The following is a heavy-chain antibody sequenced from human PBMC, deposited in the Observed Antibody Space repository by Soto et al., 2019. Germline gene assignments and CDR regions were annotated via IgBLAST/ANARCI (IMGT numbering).Heavy chain of an antibody. Sequence: PGGSLRLSCAASGFTVSSKYMSWVRQAPGKGLEWVSVIYSGGSTDYADSVKGRFTISRDNSKNTLYLQMNSLRAEDTAVYYCARERQGYYFDYWGQGPLVTVS. CDR1: GFTVSSKY. CDR2: IYSGGST. J-gene: IGHJ4*02. CDR3: ARERQGYYFDY. V-gene: IGHV3-66*01.